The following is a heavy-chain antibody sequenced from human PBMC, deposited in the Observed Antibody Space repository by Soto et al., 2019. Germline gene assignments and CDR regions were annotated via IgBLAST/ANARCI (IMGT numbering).Heavy chain of an antibody. CDR2: IYYSGST. CDR1: GGSISSYY. CDR3: ARESSSGYFDY. Sequence: SETLSLTCTVSGGSISSYYWSCIRQPPGKGLEWIGYIYYSGSTNYNPSLKSRVTISVDTSTNQFSLKLSSVTAADTAVYYCARESSSGYFDYWGQGTLVTVSS. V-gene: IGHV4-59*01. D-gene: IGHD3-3*01. J-gene: IGHJ4*02.